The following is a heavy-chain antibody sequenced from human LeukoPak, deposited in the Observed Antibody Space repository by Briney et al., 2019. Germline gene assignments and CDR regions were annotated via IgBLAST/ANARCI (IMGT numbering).Heavy chain of an antibody. J-gene: IGHJ4*02. CDR1: GFIFSNYS. D-gene: IGHD2/OR15-2a*01. V-gene: IGHV3-23*01. CDR2: FSGSGGST. Sequence: GGALRLSCAASGFIFSNYSMSWVRQAPGEGLPWVSAFSGSGGSTYYADSVKGRFTISRDNSRNTLYLQMNSLRAEDTAVYYCARSGLSRFGFWGQGTLVTVSS. CDR3: ARSGLSRFGF.